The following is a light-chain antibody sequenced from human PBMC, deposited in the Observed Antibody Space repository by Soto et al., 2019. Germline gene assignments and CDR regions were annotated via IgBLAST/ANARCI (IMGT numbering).Light chain of an antibody. Sequence: QPVLTQPPSASASLGASVKLTCTLSSGHNSYAIAWHQQQPEKGPRYLMKLNSDGSHSKGDGIPDRFSGSSSGAERYLTISSLQSEEEADYYCQTWSTDIRVFGGGTKLTV. CDR1: SGHNSYA. CDR3: QTWSTDIRV. J-gene: IGLJ3*02. CDR2: LNSDGSH. V-gene: IGLV4-69*01.